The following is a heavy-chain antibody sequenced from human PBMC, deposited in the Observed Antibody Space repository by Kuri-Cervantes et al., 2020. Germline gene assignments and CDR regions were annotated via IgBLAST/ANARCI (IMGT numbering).Heavy chain of an antibody. CDR3: ARAQWLDY. CDR2: IYPGDSES. V-gene: IGHV5-51*01. Sequence: GESLKISCKGSGYSFTSYWIGWVRQMPGKGLEWMGGIYPGDSESRHSPSFQGQVTISADKSISIAYLQWSSLKAADTAMYYCARAQWLDYWGQGTLVTVSS. CDR1: GYSFTSYW. D-gene: IGHD6-19*01. J-gene: IGHJ4*02.